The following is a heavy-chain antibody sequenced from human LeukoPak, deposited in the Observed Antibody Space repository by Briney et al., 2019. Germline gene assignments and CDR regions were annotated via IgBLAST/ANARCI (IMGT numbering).Heavy chain of an antibody. CDR3: AKDGDTAMVTDAFDI. D-gene: IGHD5-18*01. Sequence: PSETLSLTCGVSGESFSSYFWSWIRQSPGEGLEWLGQIRHGGVTTYNPSLMGRVTISVDTSNNQFSLILTSVTAADTAVYYCAKDGDTAMVTDAFDIWGQGTMVTVSS. V-gene: IGHV4-34*01. CDR2: IRHGGVT. CDR1: GESFSSYF. J-gene: IGHJ3*02.